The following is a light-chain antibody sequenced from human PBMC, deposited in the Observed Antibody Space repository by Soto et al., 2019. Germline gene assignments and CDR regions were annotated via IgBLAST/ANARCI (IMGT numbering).Light chain of an antibody. CDR1: SIGSKS. V-gene: IGLV3-21*02. CDR3: DVWDLSSFQAG. Sequence: YELTQAPSVSVAPGQTASIACGGDSIGSKSVNWYQQRPGQAPVVVVYDDTDRPTGIPERFSGSNSGNTATLTITRVEAGVEADYYCDVWDLSSFQAGFGPG. CDR2: DDT. J-gene: IGLJ1*01.